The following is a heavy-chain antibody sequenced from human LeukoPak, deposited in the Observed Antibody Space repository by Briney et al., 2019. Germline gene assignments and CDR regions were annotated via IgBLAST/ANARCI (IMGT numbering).Heavy chain of an antibody. V-gene: IGHV4-34*01. CDR2: INHSGST. Sequence: PSETLSLTCAVYGGSFNGYYWSWIRGPPGKGRECIGEINHSGSTNYNPSLKSRVTIAVDTSKNQFSLKLSSVTAADTAVYYCARGFRVAGTRGLDYWGQETLVTVSS. J-gene: IGHJ4*02. CDR1: GGSFNGYY. D-gene: IGHD6-19*01. CDR3: ARGFRVAGTRGLDY.